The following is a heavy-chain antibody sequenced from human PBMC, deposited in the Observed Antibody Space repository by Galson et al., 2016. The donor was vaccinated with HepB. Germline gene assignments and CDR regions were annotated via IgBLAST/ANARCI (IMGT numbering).Heavy chain of an antibody. CDR2: IYHSGIS. V-gene: IGHV4-4*02. CDR1: GGSISYNYW. J-gene: IGHJ4*02. D-gene: IGHD3-22*01. Sequence: SETLSLTCAVSGGSISYNYWWSWVRQPPGQGLEWIGQIYHSGISNYNPSLKSRVSISVDKSKNHFSLQLTSVTAADTAIYFRAKSRYSDTTGYFFPDFWGQGTLVTVSS. CDR3: AKSRYSDTTGYFFPDF.